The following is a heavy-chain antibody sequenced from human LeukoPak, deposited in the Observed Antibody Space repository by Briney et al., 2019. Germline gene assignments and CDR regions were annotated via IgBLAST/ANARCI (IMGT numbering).Heavy chain of an antibody. D-gene: IGHD7-27*01. J-gene: IGHJ4*02. Sequence: GWSLRLSCAASGFTLRSQWMHWVGQSPGKGLGGVALINLDGSKTSYADSVKGRFTISRDNAENTLYLQMHRLGAEDTAVYYCVRGNWGSGYWGRETLVTVSS. CDR2: INLDGSKT. CDR3: VRGNWGSGY. V-gene: IGHV3-74*01. CDR1: GFTLRSQW.